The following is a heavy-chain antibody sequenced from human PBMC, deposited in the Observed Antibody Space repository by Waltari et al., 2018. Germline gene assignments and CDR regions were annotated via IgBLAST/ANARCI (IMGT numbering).Heavy chain of an antibody. Sequence: EVQLVVSGGGLVQPGGSLRLSCVASGFTLSNYWMSWVRQAPGKGLELVANIKQDGSEKYYVDSVTGRFTISRDNAKNSLYLQMNSLRAEDTAVYYCARESWLRYWGQGTLVTVSS. CDR2: IKQDGSEK. V-gene: IGHV3-7*01. D-gene: IGHD5-18*01. J-gene: IGHJ4*02. CDR3: ARESWLRY. CDR1: GFTLSNYW.